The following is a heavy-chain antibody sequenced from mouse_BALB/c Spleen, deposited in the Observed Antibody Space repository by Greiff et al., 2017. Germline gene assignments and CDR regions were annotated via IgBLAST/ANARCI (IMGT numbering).Heavy chain of an antibody. Sequence: VQLQQSGAELAKPGASVKMSCKASGYTFTSYWMHWVKQRPGQGLEWIGYINPSTGYTEYNQKFKDKATLTADKSSSTAYMQLSSLTSEDSAVYYCARAPITTVGPAWFAYWGQGTLVTVSA. CDR1: GYTFTSYW. D-gene: IGHD1-1*01. CDR3: ARAPITTVGPAWFAY. CDR2: INPSTGYT. V-gene: IGHV1-7*01. J-gene: IGHJ3*01.